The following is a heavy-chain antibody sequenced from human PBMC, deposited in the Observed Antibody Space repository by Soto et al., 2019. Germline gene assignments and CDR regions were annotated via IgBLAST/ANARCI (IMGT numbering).Heavy chain of an antibody. CDR1: GFSFSDYG. J-gene: IGHJ4*02. Sequence: QVHLVESGGGVVQPGRSLRLSCAAAGFSFSDYGIHWVRQSPGKGLEWVALIGYDASDRSYADSVKGRFTVSRDNSNNTLHLQMNSLRAEDTALYYFVRDYRLKVDVYMLDQWGQGALVTVSP. CDR3: VRDYRLKVDVYMLDQ. CDR2: IGYDASDR. V-gene: IGHV3-33*01. D-gene: IGHD5-12*01.